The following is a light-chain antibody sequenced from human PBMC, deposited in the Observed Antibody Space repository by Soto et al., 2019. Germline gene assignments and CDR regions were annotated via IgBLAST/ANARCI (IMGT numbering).Light chain of an antibody. J-gene: IGLJ1*01. V-gene: IGLV1-40*01. CDR3: PSYGRSLSGSRV. Sequence: QSVLTQPPSVSGAPGQRVTISCTGSSSNIGAGYDVHWYQQLPGTAPKLLIYGNSNRPSGVPDRFSGSKSGTSASLALTGLQAEDEADYYFPSYGRSLSGSRVFGTGTKLTVL. CDR2: GNS. CDR1: SSNIGAGYD.